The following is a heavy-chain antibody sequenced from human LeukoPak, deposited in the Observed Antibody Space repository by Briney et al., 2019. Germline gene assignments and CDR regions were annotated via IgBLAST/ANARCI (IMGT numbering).Heavy chain of an antibody. CDR1: GYTFSDFF. Sequence: ASVKVSCKASGYTFSDFFMNWVRQAPGQGLEWMGWINPSSGSTNFAQTFQGRVTMTRDMSIDTAYMELSSLTSDVSFIYHSARDDPSNYAILTGHFHAFDFWGHGTMVIVSS. CDR3: ARDDPSNYAILTGHFHAFDF. J-gene: IGHJ3*01. D-gene: IGHD3-9*01. V-gene: IGHV1-2*02. CDR2: INPSSGST.